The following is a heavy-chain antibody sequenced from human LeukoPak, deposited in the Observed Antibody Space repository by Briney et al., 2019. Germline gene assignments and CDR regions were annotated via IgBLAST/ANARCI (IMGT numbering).Heavy chain of an antibody. V-gene: IGHV3-23*01. CDR1: GFTFSIHG. CDR2: ISGSGGST. D-gene: IGHD6-19*01. Sequence: GGSLRLSCAASGFTFSIHGMSWVRQAPGKGLEWVSAISGSGGSTYYADFVKGWFTISRDNSKNTLYLQMNSLRAEDTAIYYCAKVSGWRGTYQYYFDYWGQGTLVTVSS. J-gene: IGHJ4*02. CDR3: AKVSGWRGTYQYYFDY.